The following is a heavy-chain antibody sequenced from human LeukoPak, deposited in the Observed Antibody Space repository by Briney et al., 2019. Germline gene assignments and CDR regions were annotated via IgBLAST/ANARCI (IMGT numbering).Heavy chain of an antibody. V-gene: IGHV3-74*01. CDR1: GFTFSSYW. Sequence: PGGSLRLSCAASGFTFSSYWMHWVRQAPGKGLVWVSRINSDGSSTSYADSVKGRFTISRDNAKNTLYLQMNSLRAEDTAVYYCAVASWIQLDAFDIWGQGTMVTVSS. J-gene: IGHJ3*02. CDR3: AVASWIQLDAFDI. D-gene: IGHD5-18*01. CDR2: INSDGSST.